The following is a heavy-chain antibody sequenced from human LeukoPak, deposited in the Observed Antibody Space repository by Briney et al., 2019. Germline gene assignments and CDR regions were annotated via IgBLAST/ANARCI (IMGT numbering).Heavy chain of an antibody. Sequence: EPSETLSLTCTVSGGSISSSNYYWGWIRQPPGKGLEWIGNVYYSGSTYYNPSLKSRVTMSVDTSKNQFSLRLSSVTAADTAVYYCARDLRDSQARMDVGFDYWGQGTLVTVSS. CDR1: GGSISSSNYY. D-gene: IGHD1-26*01. CDR2: VYYSGST. V-gene: IGHV4-39*07. J-gene: IGHJ4*02. CDR3: ARDLRDSQARMDVGFDY.